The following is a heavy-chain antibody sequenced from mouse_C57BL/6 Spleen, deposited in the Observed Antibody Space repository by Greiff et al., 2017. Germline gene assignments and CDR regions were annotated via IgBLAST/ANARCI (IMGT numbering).Heavy chain of an antibody. Sequence: ESGPGLVAPSQSLSITCPVSGFSLTSYGVHWVRQPPGKGLEWLVVIWSDGSTTYNSALKSRLSISKDNSKSQVFLKMNSLQTDDTAMYYCARHGTYYGSSLYYAMDYWGQGTSVTVSS. D-gene: IGHD1-1*01. J-gene: IGHJ4*01. CDR2: IWSDGST. CDR1: GFSLTSYG. V-gene: IGHV2-6-1*01. CDR3: ARHGTYYGSSLYYAMDY.